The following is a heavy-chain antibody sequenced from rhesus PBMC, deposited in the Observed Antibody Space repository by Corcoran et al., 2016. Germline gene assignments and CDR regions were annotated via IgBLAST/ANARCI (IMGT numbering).Heavy chain of an antibody. V-gene: IGHV4-122*02. CDR2: ITYSGST. CDR1: GYSISSGYY. J-gene: IGHJ3*01. D-gene: IGHD3-9*01. CDR3: ARDRLFGLDF. Sequence: QVQLQESGPGLVKPSETLSLTCAVSGYSISSGYYWSWIRQPPGKGLGWIGYITYSGSTTYNPCLKSRVANSRYTSKNQFSLRLSSVTAADTAVYYCARDRLFGLDFWGQGLRVTVSS.